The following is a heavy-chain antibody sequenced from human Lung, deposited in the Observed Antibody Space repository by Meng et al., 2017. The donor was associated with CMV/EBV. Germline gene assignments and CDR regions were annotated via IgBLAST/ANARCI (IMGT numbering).Heavy chain of an antibody. V-gene: IGHV3-30*02. Sequence: GGSLRLXCAASGFIFSSYGMHWVRQAPGKGLEWVAFIRYDGSKEYYVDFVKGRFTISRDNSKNTLYLQMHSLRPGDTAVYYCAKERIRYNYGSETIDYWGQGTVVXVSS. J-gene: IGHJ4*02. CDR1: GFIFSSYG. CDR2: IRYDGSKE. D-gene: IGHD5-18*01. CDR3: AKERIRYNYGSETIDY.